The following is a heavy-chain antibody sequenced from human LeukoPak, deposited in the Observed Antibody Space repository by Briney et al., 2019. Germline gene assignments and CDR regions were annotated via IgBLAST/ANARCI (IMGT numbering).Heavy chain of an antibody. CDR2: ISSSGSTI. Sequence: GGSLRLSCAVSGFIFDNYEMNWVRQAPGKGLEWVSYISSSGSTIYYADSVKGRFTISRDNAKNSLYLQKNSLRAEDTAVYYCARGTTVITPFDYWGQGTLVTVSS. CDR1: GFIFDNYE. V-gene: IGHV3-48*03. J-gene: IGHJ4*02. CDR3: ARGTTVITPFDY. D-gene: IGHD4-23*01.